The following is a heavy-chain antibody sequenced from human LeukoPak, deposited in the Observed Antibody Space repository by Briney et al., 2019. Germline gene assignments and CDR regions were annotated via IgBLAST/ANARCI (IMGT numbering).Heavy chain of an antibody. J-gene: IGHJ6*02. Sequence: ASVKVSCKASGYTFTSNYIHWVRQAPGQGLEWMGMIYPRDGSTSYAQKFQGRVTVTRDTSTSTVHMELSSLRSEDTAVYYCARGYPAGTPIYYYYGMDVWGQGTTVTVSS. D-gene: IGHD6-13*01. CDR2: IYPRDGST. V-gene: IGHV1-46*01. CDR3: ARGYPAGTPIYYYYGMDV. CDR1: GYTFTSNY.